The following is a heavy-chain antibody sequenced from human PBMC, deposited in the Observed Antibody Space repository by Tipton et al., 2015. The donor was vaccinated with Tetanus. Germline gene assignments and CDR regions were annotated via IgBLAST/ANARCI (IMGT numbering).Heavy chain of an antibody. Sequence: TLSLTCIVSGGSLSSSDYYGAWVRQSPLKGLEWIGSVSYSGRTYYNPSLKSRVTMSVDTSKKDFSVRLTSVTAADTAVYYCARDGGNYFYYGMNVWGQGAAVTVSS. V-gene: IGHV4-39*02. J-gene: IGHJ6*02. CDR3: ARDGGNYFYYGMNV. CDR1: GGSLSSSDYY. CDR2: VSYSGRT.